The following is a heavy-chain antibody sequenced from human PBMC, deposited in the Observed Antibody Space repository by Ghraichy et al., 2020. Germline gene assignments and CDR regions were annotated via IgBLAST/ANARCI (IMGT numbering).Heavy chain of an antibody. CDR1: GVSIRSYY. J-gene: IGHJ3*02. CDR3: ARDLGADAFDI. CDR2: FYASGGN. D-gene: IGHD3-10*01. V-gene: IGHV4-4*07. Sequence: SQTLSLTCSVSGVSIRSYYWSWVRQSAGKGLEWIGRFYASGGNNYNPSLKSRVTMSVDTSKNHFSLTVTSVTAADTAMYYCARDLGADAFDIWGQGTLVTVSS.